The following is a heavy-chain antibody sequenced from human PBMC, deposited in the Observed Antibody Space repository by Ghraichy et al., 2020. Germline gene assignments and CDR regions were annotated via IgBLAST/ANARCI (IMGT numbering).Heavy chain of an antibody. CDR2: IDTSGRT. CDR1: GGSISSGNNY. J-gene: IGHJ3*02. D-gene: IGHD3-22*01. V-gene: IGHV4-61*02. Sequence: SETLSLTCTVSGGSISSGNNYWSWLRQSAGKGLEWIGRIDTSGRTYYNPSLRSRVTISLDTSKNQFSLKLSSVTAADTAVYFCARDKPYYYDTTGYYYTPDAFEIWGQGTKVTVSS. CDR3: ARDKPYYYDTTGYYYTPDAFEI.